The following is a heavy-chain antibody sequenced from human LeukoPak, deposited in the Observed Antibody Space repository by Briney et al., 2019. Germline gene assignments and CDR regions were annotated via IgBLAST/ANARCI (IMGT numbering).Heavy chain of an antibody. Sequence: SETLSLTCTVSGGSISSGGYYWSWIRQPPGKGLEWIGYIHYSGSTNYNPSLKSRVTISIDTSKNQFSLKLSSVTAADTAVYYCARTQEAGCSSGYYYYYMDVWGKGTTVTISS. CDR1: GGSISSGGYY. CDR3: ARTQEAGCSSGYYYYYMDV. CDR2: IHYSGST. V-gene: IGHV4-61*08. J-gene: IGHJ6*03. D-gene: IGHD6-19*01.